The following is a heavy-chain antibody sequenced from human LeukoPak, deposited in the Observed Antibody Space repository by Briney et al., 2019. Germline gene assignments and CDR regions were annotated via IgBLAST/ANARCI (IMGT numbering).Heavy chain of an antibody. D-gene: IGHD6-13*01. Sequence: PGGSLRLSCAASGFTFSSYSMNWVRQAPGKGLEWVSYISSSSSTIYYADSVKGRFTISRDNAKNSLYLQMNSLRVEDTAVYYCAKVDRGDYSSSPVPYYNYYMNVWGKGTTVTVSS. CDR2: ISSSSSTI. CDR3: AKVDRGDYSSSPVPYYNYYMNV. J-gene: IGHJ6*03. V-gene: IGHV3-48*01. CDR1: GFTFSSYS.